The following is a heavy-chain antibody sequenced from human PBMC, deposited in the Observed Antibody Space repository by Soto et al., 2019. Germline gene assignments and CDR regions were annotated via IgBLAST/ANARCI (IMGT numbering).Heavy chain of an antibody. J-gene: IGHJ4*02. V-gene: IGHV3-53*02. D-gene: IGHD2-8*02. CDR2: IYSGGST. CDR3: VRDPGGASDY. CDR1: GFTVSSNY. Sequence: EVQLVETGGGLIQPGGSLRLSCAASGFTVSSNYMSWVRQAPGKGLEWVSIIYSGGSTYYTDSVKGRFTISRDNSKNTLYLQMNSLRAEDTAVYYCVRDPGGASDYWGQGTLVTVSS.